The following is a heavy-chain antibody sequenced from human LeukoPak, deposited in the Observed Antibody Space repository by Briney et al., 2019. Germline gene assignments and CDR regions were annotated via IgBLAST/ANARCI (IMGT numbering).Heavy chain of an antibody. CDR1: GYTFTSYA. CDR2: INAGNGNT. D-gene: IGHD3-10*01. V-gene: IGHV1-3*01. J-gene: IGHJ5*02. CDR3: ARELRALGSSKYYYGSGNGGFDP. Sequence: GASVKVSCKASGYTFTSYAMHWVRQAPGQRLEWMGWINAGNGNTKYSQKFQGRVTITRDTSASTAYMELSSLRSEDTAVYYCARELRALGSSKYYYGSGNGGFDPWGQGTLVTVSS.